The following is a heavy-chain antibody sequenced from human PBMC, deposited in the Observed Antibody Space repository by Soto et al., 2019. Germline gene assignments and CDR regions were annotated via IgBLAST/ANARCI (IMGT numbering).Heavy chain of an antibody. CDR2: IDTSGTKI. D-gene: IGHD3-3*01. CDR3: ASHYDMWSGYLSPVDY. V-gene: IGHV3-11*01. J-gene: IGHJ4*02. Sequence: QVQLVESGGDLVKPGGSLRLSCAASGYTFSDYYMSWISQAPGKGLEWISYIDTSGTKIYYADSVKGRFTITRDNAKNSLYLEMNSLSDEDTAVYYCASHYDMWSGYLSPVDYWGQGTLVTVSS. CDR1: GYTFSDYY.